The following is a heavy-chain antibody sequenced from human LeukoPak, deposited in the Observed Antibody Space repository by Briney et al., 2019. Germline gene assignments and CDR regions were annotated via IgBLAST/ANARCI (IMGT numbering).Heavy chain of an antibody. CDR1: GGSISSGDYY. CDR3: ARGVGYYPSFDI. V-gene: IGHV4-30-4*08. CDR2: IYYSGST. J-gene: IGHJ3*02. Sequence: PSQTLSLTCTVSGGSISSGDYYWSWIRQPPGKGLEWIGYIYYSGSTYYNPSLKSRVTISVDTSKNQFSLKLSSVTAADTAVYYCARGVGYYPSFDIWGQGTMVTVSS. D-gene: IGHD2-8*02.